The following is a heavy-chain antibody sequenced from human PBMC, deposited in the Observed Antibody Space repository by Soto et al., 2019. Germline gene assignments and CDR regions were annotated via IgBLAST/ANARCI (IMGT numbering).Heavy chain of an antibody. J-gene: IGHJ5*02. V-gene: IGHV3-66*01. CDR1: GFTVSSNY. CDR3: AREVQLRFLEWLDRVIWFDP. Sequence: PGGSLRLSCAASGFTVSSNYMSWVRQAPGKGLEWVSVIYSGGSTYYADSVKGRFTISRDNSKNTLYLQMNSLRAEDTAVYYCAREVQLRFLEWLDRVIWFDPWGQGTLVTVSS. CDR2: IYSGGST. D-gene: IGHD3-3*01.